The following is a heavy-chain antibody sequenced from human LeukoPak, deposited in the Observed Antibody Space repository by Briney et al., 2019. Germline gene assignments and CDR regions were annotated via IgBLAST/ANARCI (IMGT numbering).Heavy chain of an antibody. Sequence: ASVKVSCKASGYTLTDCHIHWVRQAPGQGLEWMGWINPNNGATSYPQKFQGRVTMTRDTSISTAYMELSRLRSDDTAVYYCARGGVTFGGAYYMDVWGKGPRSPSP. CDR2: INPNNGAT. V-gene: IGHV1-2*02. J-gene: IGHJ6*03. D-gene: IGHD3-16*01. CDR3: ARGGVTFGGAYYMDV. CDR1: GYTLTDCH.